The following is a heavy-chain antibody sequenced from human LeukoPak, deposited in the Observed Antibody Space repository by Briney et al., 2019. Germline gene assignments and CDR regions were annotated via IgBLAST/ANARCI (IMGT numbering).Heavy chain of an antibody. J-gene: IGHJ6*02. V-gene: IGHV3-33*01. CDR1: GFTFSSYG. D-gene: IGHD3-22*01. CDR2: ICYDGSNK. Sequence: GGSLRLSCAASGFTFSSYGMHWVRQAPGKGLEWVAVICYDGSNKYYADSVKGRFTISRDNSKNTLYLQMNSLRAEDTAVYYCARDWSDYYDSSGSPLLYYYYGMDVWGQGTPVTVSS. CDR3: ARDWSDYYDSSGSPLLYYYYGMDV.